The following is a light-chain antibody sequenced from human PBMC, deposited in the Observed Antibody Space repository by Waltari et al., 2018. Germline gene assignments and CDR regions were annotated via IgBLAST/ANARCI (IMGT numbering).Light chain of an antibody. J-gene: IGKJ1*01. V-gene: IGKV3-20*01. CDR2: DAS. CDR1: QSLSRP. CDR3: QHYVTLPAT. Sequence: EIVLTQSPGTLSLSPGERATLSCRTSQSLSRPLAWYQQKPGQAPRLLIYDASRRATGIPDRFIGIGSGTDFSLTISRLEPEDFAVYYCQHYVTLPATFGQGTRVELK.